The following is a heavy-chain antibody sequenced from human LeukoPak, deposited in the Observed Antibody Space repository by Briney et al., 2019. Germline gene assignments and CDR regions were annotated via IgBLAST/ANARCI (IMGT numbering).Heavy chain of an antibody. CDR1: GGTFSSYA. CDR3: ARDREYSSSSLNY. V-gene: IGHV1-69*01. Sequence: SVKVSCKASGGTFSSYAISWVRQAPGQGLEWMGGIIPIFGTANYAQKFQGRVTITADESTSTAYMELSSLRSEDTAVYYCARDREYSSSSLNYWGQGTLATVSS. J-gene: IGHJ4*02. CDR2: IIPIFGTA. D-gene: IGHD6-6*01.